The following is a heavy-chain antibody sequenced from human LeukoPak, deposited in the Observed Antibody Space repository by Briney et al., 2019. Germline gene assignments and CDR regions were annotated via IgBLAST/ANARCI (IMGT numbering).Heavy chain of an antibody. CDR2: IYTSGIT. V-gene: IGHV4-61*02. Sequence: SQTLSLTCTVSGGSVSSVSSYWSWVRQPAGKGLEWIGRIYTSGITDYNPSLKSRVTISVDTSKNQFSLKLSSVTAADTAVYYCARLGPLGYCSGGSCVPVDAFDIWGQGTMVTVSS. CDR1: GGSVSSVSSY. CDR3: ARLGPLGYCSGGSCVPVDAFDI. J-gene: IGHJ3*02. D-gene: IGHD2-15*01.